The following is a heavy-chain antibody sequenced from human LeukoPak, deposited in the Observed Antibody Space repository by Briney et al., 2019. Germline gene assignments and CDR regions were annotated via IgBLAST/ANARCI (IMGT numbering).Heavy chain of an antibody. V-gene: IGHV4-4*09. D-gene: IGHD6-6*01. CDR3: ARLTRLSTSPDRYYLDY. CDR2: IYTSGAT. J-gene: IGHJ4*02. CDR1: GDSISSYY. Sequence: SETLSLTCTVSGDSISSYYWSWIRQPPGKGLKWIGYIYTSGATNYIPSLKGRVTISIDTSKNQFSLKLSSVTAADSAVYYCARLTRLSTSPDRYYLDYWGQGTLVTVSS.